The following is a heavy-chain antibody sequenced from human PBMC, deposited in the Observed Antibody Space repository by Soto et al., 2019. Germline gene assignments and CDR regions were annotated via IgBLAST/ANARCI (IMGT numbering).Heavy chain of an antibody. CDR3: ARGAPYSSSWCLWD. D-gene: IGHD6-13*01. CDR1: GFTFSSYA. J-gene: IGHJ4*02. Sequence: SGFTFSSYAMHWVRQAPGKGLEWVAVISYDGSNKYYADSVKGRFTISRDNSKNTLYLQMNSLRAEDTAVYYCARGAPYSSSWCLWDWGQGTLVTVSS. CDR2: ISYDGSNK. V-gene: IGHV3-30-3*01.